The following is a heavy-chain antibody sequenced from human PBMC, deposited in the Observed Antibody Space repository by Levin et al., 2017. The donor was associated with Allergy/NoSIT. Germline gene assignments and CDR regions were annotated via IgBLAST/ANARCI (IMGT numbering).Heavy chain of an antibody. J-gene: IGHJ5*02. CDR1: GYSFTNSY. D-gene: IGHD3-10*01. CDR3: ARGRYYYGSGSYYNSNWSDP. Sequence: ASVKVSCKASGYSFTNSYIHWVRQAPGKGLEWMGIINPSGGSASYAQKFQGRVTMTRDTSTSTVYMELNTLRFEDTAVYYCARGRYYYGSGSYYNSNWSDPWGQGTLVTVSS. V-gene: IGHV1-46*01. CDR2: INPSGGSA.